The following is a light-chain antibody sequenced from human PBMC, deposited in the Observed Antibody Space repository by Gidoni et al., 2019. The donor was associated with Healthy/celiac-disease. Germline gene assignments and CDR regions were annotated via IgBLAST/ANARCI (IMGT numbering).Light chain of an antibody. CDR3: QQYGSSPWT. J-gene: IGKJ1*01. V-gene: IGKV3-20*01. Sequence: EIVLTQSPGTLSLSPGERATLSCRASQSVSSSYLAWYQQKPGQAPRLLIYDASSSASGIPDRFSVSGSGTDFTLTISRLEPEDFAVYYCQQYGSSPWTFGQGTKVEIK. CDR1: QSVSSSY. CDR2: DAS.